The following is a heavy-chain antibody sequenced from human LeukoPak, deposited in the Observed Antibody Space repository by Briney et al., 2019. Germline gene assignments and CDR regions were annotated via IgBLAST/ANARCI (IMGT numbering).Heavy chain of an antibody. Sequence: SQTLSLTCTVSGGSISSGDYYWSWIRQPPGKGLEWIGYIYYSGSTYYNPSLKSRVTISVDTSKNQFSLKLSSVTAADTAVYYCARGGVKKYCSGGSCYPGPYYFGYWGQGTLVTVSS. CDR2: IYYSGST. D-gene: IGHD2-15*01. CDR1: GGSISSGDYY. V-gene: IGHV4-30-4*08. CDR3: ARGGVKKYCSGGSCYPGPYYFGY. J-gene: IGHJ4*02.